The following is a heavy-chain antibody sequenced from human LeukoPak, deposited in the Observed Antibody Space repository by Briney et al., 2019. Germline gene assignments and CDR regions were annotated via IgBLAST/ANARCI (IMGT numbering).Heavy chain of an antibody. CDR3: ARESATMVRGVPDYYYYYYVDV. Sequence: ASVKVSCKASGYTFTSYGISWVRQAPGQGLEWMGWINPNSGGTNYAQKFQGRVTMTRDTSISTAYMELSRLRSDDTAVYYCARESATMVRGVPDYYYYYYVDVWGKGTTVTVSS. CDR1: GYTFTSYG. D-gene: IGHD3-10*01. J-gene: IGHJ6*03. V-gene: IGHV1-2*02. CDR2: INPNSGGT.